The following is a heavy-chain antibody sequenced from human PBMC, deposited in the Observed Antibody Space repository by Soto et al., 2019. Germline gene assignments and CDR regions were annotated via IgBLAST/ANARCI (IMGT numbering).Heavy chain of an antibody. CDR2: INWNSGTM. CDR3: AREIYDDYDSSGFDH. CDR1: GFTFDDYG. J-gene: IGHJ4*02. V-gene: IGHV3-9*01. D-gene: IGHD3-22*01. Sequence: GGSLRLSCAASGFTFDDYGMHWVRQAPGKGLEWGSGINWNSGTMVYRDSVKGRFTISRDNARNSLYLQMNNLSAEDTAVYYCAREIYDDYDSSGFDHWGQGTLVTVSS.